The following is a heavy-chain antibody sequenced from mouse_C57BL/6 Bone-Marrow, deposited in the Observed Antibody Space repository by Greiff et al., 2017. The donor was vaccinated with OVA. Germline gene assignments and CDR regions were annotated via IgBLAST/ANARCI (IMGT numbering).Heavy chain of an antibody. CDR2: IYPRRGNT. D-gene: IGHD3-2*02. CDR1: GYTFTSYG. Sequence: QVQLQQSGAELARPGASVKLSCKASGYTFTSYGISWVKQRTGQGLEWIGEIYPRRGNTYYNEKFKGKVTLTADKSSSTAYMELRSLTSEDSAVYFGASPRQLSFDYWGQGTTLTVAS. CDR3: ASPRQLSFDY. V-gene: IGHV1-81*01. J-gene: IGHJ2*01.